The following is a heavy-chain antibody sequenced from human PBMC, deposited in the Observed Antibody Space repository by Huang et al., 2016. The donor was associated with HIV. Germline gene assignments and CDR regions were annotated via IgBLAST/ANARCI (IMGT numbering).Heavy chain of an antibody. CDR3: TRGFRAKPGDY. Sequence: EVHLVESGGGLVQPGRSLRFSCAASGFTFSSYWINWVRQVPGRGLEWVANISPDGSERFYVDSVRGRFRISRDNATNSVSLQLNSLKVEDTAVYYCTRGFRAKPGDYWGQGSLVIVSS. V-gene: IGHV3-7*03. CDR2: ISPDGSER. J-gene: IGHJ4*02. CDR1: GFTFSSYW.